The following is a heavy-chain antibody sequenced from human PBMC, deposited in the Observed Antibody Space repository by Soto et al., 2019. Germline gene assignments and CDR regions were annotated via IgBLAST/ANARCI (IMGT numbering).Heavy chain of an antibody. CDR1: GFTFRSNA. V-gene: IGHV3-30*04. Sequence: QVQLVESGGGVVNPGRSLRLSCAAPGFTFRSNAMHWVGKAQARGLEWVAVISYDGRNKYYADSVKGRFTISRDNSKNTLYLQMNSLRAEDTAVYYCARDSDYSNYVGWFDPWGQGTLVTVSS. CDR3: ARDSDYSNYVGWFDP. CDR2: ISYDGRNK. D-gene: IGHD4-4*01. J-gene: IGHJ5*02.